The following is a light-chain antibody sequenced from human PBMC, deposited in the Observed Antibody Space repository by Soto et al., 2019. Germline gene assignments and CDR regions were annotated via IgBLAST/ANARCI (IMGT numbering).Light chain of an antibody. CDR1: QSLLHSNGYNY. CDR2: LGS. Sequence: DIVMTQSPLSLPVTPGEPASISCRSSQSLLHSNGYNYLDWYLQKPGQSPQLLIYLGSNRASGVPDRFSGSGSGTEFTLKISRVEADDVGVYYCMQALQTPLTFGGWTKVEIK. V-gene: IGKV2-28*01. CDR3: MQALQTPLT. J-gene: IGKJ4*01.